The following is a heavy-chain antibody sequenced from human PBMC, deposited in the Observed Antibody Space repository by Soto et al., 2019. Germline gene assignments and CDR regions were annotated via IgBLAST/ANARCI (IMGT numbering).Heavy chain of an antibody. V-gene: IGHV4-4*02. Sequence: QVQLQESGPGLVKPSGTLSLTCAVSGGSISSSNWWSWVRQPPGKGLEWIGEIYHSGSTNYNPSLKSRVTISVEKSKNQFSLKLSSVTGADTAVYYCARVSGSYYYGMDVWGQGTTVTVSS. CDR2: IYHSGST. J-gene: IGHJ6*02. CDR1: GGSISSSNW. D-gene: IGHD1-26*01. CDR3: ARVSGSYYYGMDV.